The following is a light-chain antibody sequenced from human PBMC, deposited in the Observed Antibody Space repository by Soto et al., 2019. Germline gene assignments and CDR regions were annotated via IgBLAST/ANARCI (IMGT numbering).Light chain of an antibody. CDR1: QSVSSSY. CDR2: GAS. Sequence: EIVLTQSRGTLSLSPGERATLCCRSSQSVSSSYLAWYQKKPGQAPRLLIYGASNRANGIPDRFSGSGSGTEFTLTISSLQSEDFAVYYCQQYNNWPPRTFGQGTKVDIK. CDR3: QQYNNWPPRT. J-gene: IGKJ1*01. V-gene: IGKV3-20*01.